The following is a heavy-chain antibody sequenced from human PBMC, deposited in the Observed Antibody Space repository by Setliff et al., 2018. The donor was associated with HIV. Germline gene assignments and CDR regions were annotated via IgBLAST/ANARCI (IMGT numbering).Heavy chain of an antibody. D-gene: IGHD2-21*02. CDR1: GFTFRRFS. V-gene: IGHV3-43D*04. J-gene: IGHJ4*02. Sequence: GGSLRLSCAASGFTFRRFSMHWVRQAPGKALEWVSLIQGDGSRTYYADSVKGRFTISRDNRKNSLYLQMNSLTDEDTAWYYCAKELDCGGVCFAYFDSWGQGTLVTSPQ. CDR3: AKELDCGGVCFAYFDS. CDR2: IQGDGSRT.